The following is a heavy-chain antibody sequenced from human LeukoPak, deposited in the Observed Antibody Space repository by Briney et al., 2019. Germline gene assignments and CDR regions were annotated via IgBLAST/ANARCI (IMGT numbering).Heavy chain of an antibody. CDR1: GFSFSSYA. J-gene: IGHJ4*02. V-gene: IGHV3-23*01. CDR2: ICGSSSST. Sequence: GGSLRLSCAASGFSFSSYAMNWIRQAPGKGLEWVSVICGSSSSTYYVDSVKGRFTISRDNSKNTLYLQMNSLRAEDTAVYYCIGTTSDFWGQGTLVTVSS. CDR3: IGTTSDF. D-gene: IGHD4-11*01.